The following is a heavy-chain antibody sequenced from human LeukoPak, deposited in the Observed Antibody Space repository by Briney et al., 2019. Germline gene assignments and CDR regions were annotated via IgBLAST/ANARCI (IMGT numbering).Heavy chain of an antibody. J-gene: IGHJ4*02. V-gene: IGHV3-21*01. CDR1: GFTFSTYT. CDR2: ISSSNSYI. Sequence: AGGSLRFSGAASGFTFSTYTMNGVRQAPGKGLEWVSSISSSNSYIYYADSVKGRFTISRDNAKNLLYLQMNSLRAEDTAVYYCARDGWLDYWGQGTLVTVSS. D-gene: IGHD6-19*01. CDR3: ARDGWLDY.